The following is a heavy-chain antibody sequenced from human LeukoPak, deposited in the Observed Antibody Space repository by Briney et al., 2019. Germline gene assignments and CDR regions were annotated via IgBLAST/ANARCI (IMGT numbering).Heavy chain of an antibody. CDR3: ARAGIPYDFWSGYFPYYYYYMDV. CDR2: IIPIFGTA. Sequence: ASVKVSCKASGGTFSSYAISWVRQAPGQGLEWMGGIIPIFGTANYAQKFQGRVTITADESTSTAYMELSSLRSEDTAVYYCARAGIPYDFWSGYFPYYYYYMDVWGKGTTVTVSS. CDR1: GGTFSSYA. D-gene: IGHD3-3*01. J-gene: IGHJ6*03. V-gene: IGHV1-69*13.